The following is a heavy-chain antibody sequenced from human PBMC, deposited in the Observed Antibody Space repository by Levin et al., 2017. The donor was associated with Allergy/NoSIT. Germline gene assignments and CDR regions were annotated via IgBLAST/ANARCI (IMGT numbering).Heavy chain of an antibody. CDR1: GFTFSTYW. CDR2: ITNAGGQK. CDR3: TRPYYGSTIGD. D-gene: IGHD3-22*01. Sequence: GGSLRLSCAASGFTFSTYWMSWIRQAPGKGLEWVAMITNAGGQKYYGDSVKGRFTISRDNAKNSLYLEMNNLRAEDTAVYYCTRPYYGSTIGDLGQGTLVTVSP. V-gene: IGHV3-7*03. J-gene: IGHJ4*02.